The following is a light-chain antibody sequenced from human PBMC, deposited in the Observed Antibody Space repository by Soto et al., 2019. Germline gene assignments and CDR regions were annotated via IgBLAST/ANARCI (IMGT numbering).Light chain of an antibody. V-gene: IGLV1-44*01. Sequence: QSVLTQPPSVSGTPGQSVTISCSGSSSNIGRNTVNWYRQLPGTAPKLLIHSTTQRPSGVPDRFSGSKSGTSASLAISGLQSDDEADYYCATWDDSLKGVIFGGGTQLTVL. CDR3: ATWDDSLKGVI. CDR2: STT. CDR1: SSNIGRNT. J-gene: IGLJ2*01.